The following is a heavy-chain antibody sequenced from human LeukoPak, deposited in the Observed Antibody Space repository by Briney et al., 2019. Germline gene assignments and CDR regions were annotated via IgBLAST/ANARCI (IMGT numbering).Heavy chain of an antibody. CDR3: ARAGWQHLVSAFDI. Sequence: PSETLSLTCAVYGGSFSGYYWSWIRQPPGKGLEWIGEINHSGSTNYNPSLKSRVTISVDTSKNQFSLKLSSVTAADTAVYYCARAGWQHLVSAFDIWGQGTMVTVSS. CDR2: INHSGST. J-gene: IGHJ3*02. V-gene: IGHV4-34*01. CDR1: GGSFSGYY. D-gene: IGHD6-13*01.